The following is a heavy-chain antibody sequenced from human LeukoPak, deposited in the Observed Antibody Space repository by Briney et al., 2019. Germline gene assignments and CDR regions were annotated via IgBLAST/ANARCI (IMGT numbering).Heavy chain of an antibody. CDR3: ARGSDWFDP. CDR1: GFTFSSYE. CDR2: ISSSGSTI. J-gene: IGHJ5*02. Sequence: PGGSLRLSCAASGFTFSSYEMNWVRQAPGKGLEWVSYISSSGSTIYYADSVKGRITISRDNAKNSLYLQMNSLRAEDTAVYYCARGSDWFDPWGQGTLVTVSS. V-gene: IGHV3-48*03.